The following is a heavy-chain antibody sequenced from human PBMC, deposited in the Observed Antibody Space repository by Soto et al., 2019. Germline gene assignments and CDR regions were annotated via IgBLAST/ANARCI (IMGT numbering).Heavy chain of an antibody. Sequence: PGESLKISCKGSGYSFTSYWIGWVRQMPGKGLEWVGIIYPGDSDTRYSPSFQGQVTISADKTISTAYLQWSSLKASDTAKYYCARSIEGYSSSCYFKPWGYYYGMNVWGQGTRVTVSS. D-gene: IGHD6-13*01. J-gene: IGHJ6*02. CDR2: IYPGDSDT. CDR3: ARSIEGYSSSCYFKPWGYYYGMNV. V-gene: IGHV5-51*01. CDR1: GYSFTSYW.